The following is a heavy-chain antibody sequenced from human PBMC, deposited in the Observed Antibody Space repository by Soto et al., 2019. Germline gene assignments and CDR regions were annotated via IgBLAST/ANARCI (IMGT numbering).Heavy chain of an antibody. V-gene: IGHV5-51*01. CDR3: VRPDSTGYYSH. CDR1: GDSFTHYW. CDR2: INPADSDT. J-gene: IGHJ4*02. D-gene: IGHD3-9*01. Sequence: WESLRISCTCSGDSFTHYWIGWVRQMPGKGLEWMGIINPADSDTRYSPSFQGQVTVSVDKSISTAYLQRGSLKASDTAMYYCVRPDSTGYYSHWGQGTPVPVPS.